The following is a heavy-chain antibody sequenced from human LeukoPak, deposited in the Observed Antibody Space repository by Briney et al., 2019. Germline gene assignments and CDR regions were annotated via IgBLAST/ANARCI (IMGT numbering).Heavy chain of an antibody. J-gene: IGHJ5*02. Sequence: GTSVKVSCKASGYTFNGYYMHWVRQAPGQGLEWMGWINPNSGGTNYAQKFQDRVTMTRDTSISTAYIELNFLRSDDTAVFYCARGDYYGSPKVVAAWGQGTLVTVSS. CDR3: ARGDYYGSPKVVAA. CDR1: GYTFNGYY. V-gene: IGHV1-2*02. D-gene: IGHD3-10*01. CDR2: INPNSGGT.